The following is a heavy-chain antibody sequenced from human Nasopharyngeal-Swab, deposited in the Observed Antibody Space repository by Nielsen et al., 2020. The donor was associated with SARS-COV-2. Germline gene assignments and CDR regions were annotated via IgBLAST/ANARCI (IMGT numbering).Heavy chain of an antibody. D-gene: IGHD6-6*01. CDR3: ARDGYSSSSVYYYYYYSMDV. V-gene: IGHV1-18*01. CDR2: ISAYNGNT. Sequence: WVRQAPGQGLEWMGWISAYNGNTNYAQKLQGRVTMTTDTSTSTAYMELRSLRSDDTAVYYCARDGYSSSSVYYYYYYSMDVWGQGTTVTVSS. J-gene: IGHJ6*02.